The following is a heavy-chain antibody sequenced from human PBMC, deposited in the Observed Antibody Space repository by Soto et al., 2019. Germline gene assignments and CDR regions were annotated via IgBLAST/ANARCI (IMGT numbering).Heavy chain of an antibody. CDR2: ISYDGSNK. CDR1: GFTFSSYA. D-gene: IGHD2-15*01. V-gene: IGHV3-30-3*01. CDR3: AREDQCSGGSCFLYYYYGMDV. Sequence: GGSLRLSCAASGFTFSSYAMHWVRQAPGKGLEWVAVISYDGSNKYYADSVKGRFTISRDNSKNTLYLQMNSLRAEDTAVYYCAREDQCSGGSCFLYYYYGMDVWGQGTTVTVSS. J-gene: IGHJ6*02.